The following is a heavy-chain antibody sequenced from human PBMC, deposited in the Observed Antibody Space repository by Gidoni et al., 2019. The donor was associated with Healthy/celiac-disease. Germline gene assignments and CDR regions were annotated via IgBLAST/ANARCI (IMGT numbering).Heavy chain of an antibody. V-gene: IGHV4-34*01. CDR2: INHSGST. J-gene: IGHJ4*02. CDR3: ARVSPPSSWFHAVAGTFDY. Sequence: QVQLQQWGAGLLKPSETLSLTCAVYAGSFSGYYWSWIRQPPGKGLEWIGEINHSGSTNYNPSLKSRVIISVDTSKNQFSLKLSSGTAADTAVYYCARVSPPSSWFHAVAGTFDYWGQGTLVTVSS. D-gene: IGHD6-19*01. CDR1: AGSFSGYY.